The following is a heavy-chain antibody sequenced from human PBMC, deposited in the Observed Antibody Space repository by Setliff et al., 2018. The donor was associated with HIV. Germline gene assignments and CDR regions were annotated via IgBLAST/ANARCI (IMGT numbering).Heavy chain of an antibody. D-gene: IGHD4-17*01. CDR1: GGSFSGYY. V-gene: IGHV4-34*01. Sequence: SETLSLTCAVYGGSFSGYYWSWIRQPPGKGLEWIGNIYYTGTTYYNPSLKSRVTISVDTSKNQFSLKVSSVTAADTAVYYCVRLHFYGDENYWGQGTLVTVSS. J-gene: IGHJ4*02. CDR2: IYYTGTT. CDR3: VRLHFYGDENY.